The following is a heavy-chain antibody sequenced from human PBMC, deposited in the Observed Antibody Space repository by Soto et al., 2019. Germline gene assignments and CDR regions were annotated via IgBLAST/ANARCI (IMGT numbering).Heavy chain of an antibody. CDR3: ASRDPGTSVDY. D-gene: IGHD1-7*01. J-gene: IGHJ4*02. CDR1: GGSFTSNNW. CDR2: IYRTGST. Sequence: SETLSLTCAVSGGSFTSNNWWTWVRQPPGQGLEWIGEIYRTGSTNYNPSLKSRVTISLDRSENQFSLKVTSLTAADTAVYYCASRDPGTSVDYWGQGTLVT. V-gene: IGHV4-4*02.